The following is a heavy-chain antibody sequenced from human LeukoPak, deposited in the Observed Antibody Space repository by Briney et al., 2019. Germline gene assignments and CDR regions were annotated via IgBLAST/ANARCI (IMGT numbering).Heavy chain of an antibody. J-gene: IGHJ5*02. CDR1: GGSLSSGGYS. Sequence: SQTLSLTCAVSGGSLSSGGYSWSWIRQPPGTGLEWLGYIYHSGSTYYNPSLKSRVTISVDRSKNQFSLKLSSVTAADTAVYYCARTLNYYGSGSNRLNWFDPWGQGTLVTVSS. CDR2: IYHSGST. V-gene: IGHV4-30-2*01. CDR3: ARTLNYYGSGSNRLNWFDP. D-gene: IGHD3-10*01.